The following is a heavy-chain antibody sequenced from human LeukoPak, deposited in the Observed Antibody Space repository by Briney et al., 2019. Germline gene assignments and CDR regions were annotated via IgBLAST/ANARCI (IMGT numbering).Heavy chain of an antibody. V-gene: IGHV4-30-2*01. Sequence: PSQTLSLTCAVSGGSISSGGYSWCWIRQPPGKGLEWIGYIYHSGSTYYNPSLKSRVTISVDRSKNQFSLKLSSVTAADTAVYYCATRRPQGRFDYWGQGTLVTVSS. J-gene: IGHJ4*02. CDR3: ATRRPQGRFDY. CDR1: GGSISSGGYS. CDR2: IYHSGST.